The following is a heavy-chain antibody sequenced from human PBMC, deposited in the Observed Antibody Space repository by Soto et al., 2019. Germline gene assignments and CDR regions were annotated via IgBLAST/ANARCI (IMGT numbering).Heavy chain of an antibody. CDR3: ARAYIVGATSWFDP. J-gene: IGHJ5*02. V-gene: IGHV4-4*02. Sequence: SETLSLTCAVSGGYISSSNWWSWVRQPPGKGLEWIGEIYHSGSTNYNPSLKSRVTISVDKSKNQFSLKLSSVTAADTAVYYCARAYIVGATSWFDPWGQGTLVTVSS. D-gene: IGHD1-26*01. CDR2: IYHSGST. CDR1: GGYISSSNW.